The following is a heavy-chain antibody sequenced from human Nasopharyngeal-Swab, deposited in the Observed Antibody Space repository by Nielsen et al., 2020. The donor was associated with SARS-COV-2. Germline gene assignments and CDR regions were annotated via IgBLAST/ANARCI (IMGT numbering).Heavy chain of an antibody. D-gene: IGHD4-17*01. CDR2: IYYSGST. CDR1: GGSISSSSNY. Sequence: SETLSLTCTVSGGSISSSSNYWGWIRQPPGKGLEWIGTIYYSGSTYYNPSLKSRVTISVDTSKNQFSLKLSSVTAADTAVYYCVRGYGDYDYWGQGTLVTVSS. V-gene: IGHV4-39*01. J-gene: IGHJ4*02. CDR3: VRGYGDYDY.